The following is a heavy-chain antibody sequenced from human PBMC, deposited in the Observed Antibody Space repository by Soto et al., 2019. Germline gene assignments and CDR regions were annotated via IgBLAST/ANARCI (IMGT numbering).Heavy chain of an antibody. J-gene: IGHJ4*02. CDR2: MSGSHDDHNI. CDR1: GFAFDNYV. Sequence: EVQLLESGGGLVLRGGSLRLSCVASGFAFDNYVMNWVRQAPGKGLEWVAAMSGSHDDHNIYYIDSVRGRFTISRDNSKSTVYLDLSRLGADDSAVYYCAKGKNIVVGPGVIDYWGQGTLVTVSS. CDR3: AKGKNIVVGPGVIDY. D-gene: IGHD2-2*01. V-gene: IGHV3-23*01.